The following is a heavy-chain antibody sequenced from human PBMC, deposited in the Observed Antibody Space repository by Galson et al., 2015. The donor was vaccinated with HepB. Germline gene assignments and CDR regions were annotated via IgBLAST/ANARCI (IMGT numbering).Heavy chain of an antibody. V-gene: IGHV5-10-1*01. J-gene: IGHJ6*02. CDR3: ARHRVTMVRGVKDYYGMDV. CDR2: IDPSDSYT. Sequence: QSGAEVTKPGESLRISCKGSGYTFSSYWITWVRQMPGKGLEWMGRIDPSDSYTNYSPSFQGHVTISADKSISTAYLQWSSLKASDTAMFYCARHRVTMVRGVKDYYGMDVWGQGTTVTVSS. CDR1: GYTFSSYW. D-gene: IGHD3-10*01.